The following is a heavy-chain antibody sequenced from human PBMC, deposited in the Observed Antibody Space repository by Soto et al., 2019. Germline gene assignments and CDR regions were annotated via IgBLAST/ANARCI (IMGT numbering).Heavy chain of an antibody. J-gene: IGHJ6*01. CDR1: GFAFNHCA. V-gene: IGHV3-23*01. D-gene: IGHD4-17*01. Sequence: GGSLRLSCTASGFAFNHCAMTRVRQAPGRGLEWVASVSGRGGSKKYADSVKGRFIISRDNSNSTLYLQMDSLGGEDTAVYYCAKDSTVTTTLYFYYYGFDVWRQGTTVTFA. CDR2: VSGRGGSK. CDR3: AKDSTVTTTLYFYYYGFDV.